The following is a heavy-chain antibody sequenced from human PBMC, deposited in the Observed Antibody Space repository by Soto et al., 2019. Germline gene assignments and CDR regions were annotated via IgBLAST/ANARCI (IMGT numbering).Heavy chain of an antibody. D-gene: IGHD3-9*01. CDR2: IYYSGST. J-gene: IGHJ6*02. CDR1: GGSISSYY. Sequence: KPSETLSLTCTVSGGSISSYYWSWIRQPPGKGLEWIGYIYYSGSTNYNPSLKSRVTISVDTSKNQFSLKLSSVTAADTAVYYCARSPPRLVINNYYYYYGMDVWGQGTTVTVSS. V-gene: IGHV4-59*01. CDR3: ARSPPRLVINNYYYYYGMDV.